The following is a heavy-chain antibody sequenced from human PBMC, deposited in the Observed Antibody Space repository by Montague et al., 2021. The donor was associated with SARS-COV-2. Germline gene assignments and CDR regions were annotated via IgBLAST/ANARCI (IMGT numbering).Heavy chain of an antibody. CDR3: ARGQVTICGVLIRCRAAGALDT. CDR2: VNHSGST. CDR1: GGSFSGYY. J-gene: IGHJ3*02. V-gene: IGHV4-34*01. D-gene: IGHD3-3*01. Sequence: SETLSLTCAVYGGSFSGYYWSWIRQPPGKGLEWIGEVNHSGSTNYNPSLKSRVTISVDTSKNQFSLKMNSVSAADTAVYYCARGQVTICGVLIRCRAAGALDTWGQGTLVSVSS.